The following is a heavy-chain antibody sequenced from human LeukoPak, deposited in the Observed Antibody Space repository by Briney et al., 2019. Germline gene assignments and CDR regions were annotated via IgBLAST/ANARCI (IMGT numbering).Heavy chain of an antibody. CDR1: GGSISSYY. CDR2: IYYSGST. Sequence: SETLSLTCTVSGGSISSYYWSWIRQPPGKGLEWIGYIYYSGSTNCNPSLKSRVTISVDTSKNQFSLKLSSVTAADTAVYYCAREGTTYYYDSSGYYYYYYGMDVWGQGTTVTVSS. J-gene: IGHJ6*02. V-gene: IGHV4-59*01. D-gene: IGHD3-22*01. CDR3: AREGTTYYYDSSGYYYYYYGMDV.